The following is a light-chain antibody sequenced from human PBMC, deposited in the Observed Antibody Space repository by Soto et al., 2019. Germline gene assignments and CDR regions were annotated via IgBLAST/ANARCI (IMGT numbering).Light chain of an antibody. CDR2: SAS. CDR1: QSISSY. CDR3: QQRYSTPPRT. J-gene: IGKJ4*01. V-gene: IGKV1-39*01. Sequence: DNQMTQSPSSLFASLGGRVTITCRASQSISSYLNWYQQKLGKAPKLLIYSASSLQSGVPSRFSGSGSGTDFTLNISSLQPEAFATYYCQQRYSTPPRTFGGGTNVEIK.